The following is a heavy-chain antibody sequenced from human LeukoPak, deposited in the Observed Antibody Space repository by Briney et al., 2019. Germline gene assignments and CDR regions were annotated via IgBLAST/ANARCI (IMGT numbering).Heavy chain of an antibody. CDR3: ARAEYSSSFDY. V-gene: IGHV4-59*12. CDR1: GGSISSYY. Sequence: SETLSLTCTVSGGSISSYYWSWIRQPPGKGLEWIGYIYYSGSTNYNPSLKSRVTISVDTSKNQFSLKLSSVTAADTAVYYCARAEYSSSFDYWGQGTLVTVSS. D-gene: IGHD6-13*01. J-gene: IGHJ4*02. CDR2: IYYSGST.